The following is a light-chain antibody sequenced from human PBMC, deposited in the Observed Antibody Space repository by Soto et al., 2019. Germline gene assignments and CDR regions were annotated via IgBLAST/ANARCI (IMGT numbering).Light chain of an antibody. CDR2: GAS. CDR1: QSVSTNY. CDR3: QQYGSSPWT. Sequence: EIVLTQSPGTLSLSPGDRATLSCRASQSVSTNYLAWYQKKPGQAPRLLIYGASSRATGIPDRFSGSGSGTDFTLIISRLEPEDFAVYYCQQYGSSPWTFGQGTKVDIK. J-gene: IGKJ1*01. V-gene: IGKV3-20*01.